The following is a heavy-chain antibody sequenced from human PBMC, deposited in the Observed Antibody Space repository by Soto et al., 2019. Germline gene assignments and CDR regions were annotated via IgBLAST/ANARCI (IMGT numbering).Heavy chain of an antibody. J-gene: IGHJ6*02. CDR2: ISSSSSYT. D-gene: IGHD2-2*01. CDR1: GFTFSDYY. Sequence: QVQLVESGGGLVKPGGSLRLSCAASGFTFSDYYMSWIRQAPGKGLEWVSYISSSSSYTNYADSVKGRFTISRDNAKNSLYLQMNSLRAEDTAVYYCARDLKDIVVVPAAMGAPPSSNYYYYGMDVWGQGTTVTVSS. V-gene: IGHV3-11*06. CDR3: ARDLKDIVVVPAAMGAPPSSNYYYYGMDV.